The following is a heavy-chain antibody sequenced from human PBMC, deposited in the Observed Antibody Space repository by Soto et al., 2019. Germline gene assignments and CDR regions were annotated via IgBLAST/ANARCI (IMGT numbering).Heavy chain of an antibody. Sequence: QVQLVQSGAEVKKPGASVKVSCKASGYTFTSYAMHWVRQAPGQRLEWMGGINAGNGNTKYSQKFQGRVTITSDTSASTAYMELSSLSSDDTAVYSCARDYFRAPNYWGQGTLVTVS. CDR2: INAGNGNT. CDR1: GYTFTSYA. CDR3: ARDYFRAPNY. V-gene: IGHV1-3*01. D-gene: IGHD3-10*01. J-gene: IGHJ4*02.